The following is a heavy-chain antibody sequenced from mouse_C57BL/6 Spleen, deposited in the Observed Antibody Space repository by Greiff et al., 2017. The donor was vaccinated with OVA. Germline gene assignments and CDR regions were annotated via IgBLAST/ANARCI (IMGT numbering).Heavy chain of an antibody. CDR3: ARDLYGKLAY. CDR1: GYTFTSYW. Sequence: QVQLKESGAELVKPGASVNMSCKASGYTFTSYWITWVKQRPGQGLEWIGDIYPGSGSTNYNEKFKSKATLTVDTSSSTAYMQLSSLTSEDSAVYYCARDLYGKLAYWGQGTLVTVSA. D-gene: IGHD2-1*01. J-gene: IGHJ3*01. CDR2: IYPGSGST. V-gene: IGHV1-55*01.